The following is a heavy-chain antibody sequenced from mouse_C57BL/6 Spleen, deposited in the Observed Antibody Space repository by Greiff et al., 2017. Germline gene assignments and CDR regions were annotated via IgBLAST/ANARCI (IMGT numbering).Heavy chain of an antibody. V-gene: IGHV1-26*01. CDR1: GYTFTDYY. Sequence: VQLQQSGPELVKPGASVKISCKASGYTFTDYYMNWVKQSHGKSLEWIGDINPNNGGTSYNQKFKGKATLTVDKSSSTAYMELRSLTSEDSAVYYCAREEGNSYFDYWGQGTTLTVSS. CDR2: INPNNGGT. J-gene: IGHJ2*01. CDR3: AREEGNSYFDY. D-gene: IGHD2-1*01.